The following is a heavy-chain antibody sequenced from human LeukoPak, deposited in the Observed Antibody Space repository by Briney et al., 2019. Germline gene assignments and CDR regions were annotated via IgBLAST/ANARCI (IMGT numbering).Heavy chain of an antibody. Sequence: SETLSLTCTVSGDSSTNSIYYWAWIRQPPGKGLEWIGSIDYSGSSYYNPSLTNRATISIDTSKNQVSLKLRSVTAADTAVYYCARETTLSGYAGGLGFNYWGQGTLVTVSS. CDR2: IDYSGSS. V-gene: IGHV4-39*07. D-gene: IGHD6-19*01. J-gene: IGHJ4*02. CDR3: ARETTLSGYAGGLGFNY. CDR1: GDSSTNSIYY.